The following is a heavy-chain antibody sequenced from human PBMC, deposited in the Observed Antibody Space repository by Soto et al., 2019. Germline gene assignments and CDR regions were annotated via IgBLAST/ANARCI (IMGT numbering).Heavy chain of an antibody. D-gene: IGHD1-1*01. CDR2: ISAYNGNT. CDR3: ARGGTGTGYYYYYYMDV. CDR1: GYTFTSYG. J-gene: IGHJ6*03. V-gene: IGHV1-18*01. Sequence: ASVKVSCKASGYTFTSYGISWVRQAPGQGLEWMGWISAYNGNTNYAQKLQGRVTITRDTSASTAYMELSSLRSGDTAVYYCARGGTGTGYYYYYYMDVWGKGTTVTVSS.